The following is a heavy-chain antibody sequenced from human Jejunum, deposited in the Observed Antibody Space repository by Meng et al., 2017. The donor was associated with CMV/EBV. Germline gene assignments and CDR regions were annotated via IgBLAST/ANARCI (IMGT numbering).Heavy chain of an antibody. CDR3: ARLSSYSSAYGY. Sequence: KASGNGFTTYDVNWVRQAPGQGLEWMGWMSPNSDNTGYAQRFQGRVTFTRNSSITTAYMELSSLTYEDTAVYYCARLSSYSSAYGYWGQGTLVTVSS. V-gene: IGHV1-8*02. D-gene: IGHD5-18*01. CDR1: GNGFTTYD. J-gene: IGHJ4*02. CDR2: MSPNSDNT.